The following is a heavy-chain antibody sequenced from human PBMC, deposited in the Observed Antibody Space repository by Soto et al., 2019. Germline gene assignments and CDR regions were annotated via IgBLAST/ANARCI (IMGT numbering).Heavy chain of an antibody. CDR1: SGSISSNNW. CDR2: IYHGGST. CDR3: AGERGSITVRGPVDI. Sequence: QVQLQESGPGLVKPSGSLSLTCTVTSGSISSNNWWSWVRQSPGKGLEWIGEIYHGGSTNYNPSLMNRLTISLDKSRNQFSLRLTSVTAADTAVYYCAGERGSITVRGPVDIWGQGTLVTVSS. V-gene: IGHV4-4*02. J-gene: IGHJ3*02. D-gene: IGHD3-16*01.